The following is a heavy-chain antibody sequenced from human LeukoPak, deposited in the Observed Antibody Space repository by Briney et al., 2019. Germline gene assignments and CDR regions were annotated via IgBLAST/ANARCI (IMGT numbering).Heavy chain of an antibody. V-gene: IGHV1-8*01. J-gene: IGHJ4*02. CDR3: ARGRRYYDSSGSRFDY. Sequence: ASVKVSCKASGYTFTSYDINWVRQATGQGPEWMGWMNPNSGNTGYAQKFQGRVTMTRNTSISTAYMELSSLRSEDTAVYYCARGRRYYDSSGSRFDYWGQGTLVTVSS. D-gene: IGHD3-22*01. CDR2: MNPNSGNT. CDR1: GYTFTSYD.